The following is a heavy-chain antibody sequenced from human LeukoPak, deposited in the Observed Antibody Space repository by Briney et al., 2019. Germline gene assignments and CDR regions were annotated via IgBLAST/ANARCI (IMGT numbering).Heavy chain of an antibody. CDR1: GFTFSSYA. J-gene: IGHJ4*02. Sequence: AGGSLRLSCAASGFTFSSYAMSWVRQAPGKGLEWVSAISGSGTGTYYADSVKGRFTIPRDNSKNTLYLQMNSLRAEDTAVYYCAKGRDGYNSYGYWGQGTLVTVSS. CDR2: ISGSGTGT. CDR3: AKGRDGYNSYGY. V-gene: IGHV3-23*01. D-gene: IGHD5-24*01.